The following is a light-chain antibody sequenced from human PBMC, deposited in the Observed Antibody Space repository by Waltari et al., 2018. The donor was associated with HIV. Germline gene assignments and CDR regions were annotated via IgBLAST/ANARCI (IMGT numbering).Light chain of an antibody. CDR2: GAC. CDR1: QTLNKY. J-gene: IGKJ1*01. Sequence: DIQLTQSPPSLSASVGHRVTISCRASQTLNKYLHWYQQRPSKAPILLIYGACNLQESTLQGGVPSRFSGSGSGTEFTLTSSSLQSEDFGVYYCQQYNNGPQTWPPGTFGQGTKVEIK. CDR3: QQYNNGPQTWPPGT. V-gene: IGKV1-39*01.